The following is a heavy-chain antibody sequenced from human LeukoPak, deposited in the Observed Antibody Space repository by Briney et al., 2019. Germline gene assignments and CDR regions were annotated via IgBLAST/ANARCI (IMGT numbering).Heavy chain of an antibody. J-gene: IGHJ3*02. CDR1: GGSISSGGYS. D-gene: IGHD2-2*01. V-gene: IGHV4-30-2*03. Sequence: SQTLSLTCAVSGGSISSGGYSWSWIRQPPGKGLEWIGSIYYSGSTYYNPSLKSRVTISVDTSKNQFSLKLSSVTAADTAVYYCARHQGSIVVVPAAPTAGNAFDIWGQGTMVTVSS. CDR2: IYYSGST. CDR3: ARHQGSIVVVPAAPTAGNAFDI.